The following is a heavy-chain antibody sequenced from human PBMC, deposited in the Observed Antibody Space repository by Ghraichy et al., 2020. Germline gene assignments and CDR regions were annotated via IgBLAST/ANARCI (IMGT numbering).Heavy chain of an antibody. CDR2: IYYSGST. V-gene: IGHV4-39*01. CDR3: ARHEASIRGVILYYFDY. D-gene: IGHD3-10*01. J-gene: IGHJ4*02. CDR1: GGSISSSSYY. Sequence: SETLSLTCTVSGGSISSSSYYWGWIRQPPGKGLEWIGSIYYSGSTYYNPSLKSRVTISVDTSKNQFSLKLSSVTAADTAVYYCARHEASIRGVILYYFDYWGQGTLVTVSS.